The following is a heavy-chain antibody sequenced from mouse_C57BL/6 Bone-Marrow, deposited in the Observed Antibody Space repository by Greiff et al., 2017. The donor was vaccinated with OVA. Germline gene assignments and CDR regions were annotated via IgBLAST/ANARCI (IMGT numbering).Heavy chain of an antibody. Sequence: QVQLQQPGAELVKPGASVKLSCKASGYTFTSYWMHWVKQRPGRGLEWIGRIDPNSGGTKYNEKFKSKATLTVDKPSSTAYMQLSSLTSDDSAVYYCARVRKITTVVDSYYFDYWGQGTTLTVSS. CDR2: IDPNSGGT. V-gene: IGHV1-72*01. CDR1: GYTFTSYW. CDR3: ARVRKITTVVDSYYFDY. J-gene: IGHJ2*01. D-gene: IGHD1-1*01.